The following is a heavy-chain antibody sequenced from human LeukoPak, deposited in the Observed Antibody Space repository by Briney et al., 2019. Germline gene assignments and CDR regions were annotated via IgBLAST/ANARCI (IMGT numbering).Heavy chain of an antibody. V-gene: IGHV3-30*18. CDR2: ISYDGSHE. CDR1: RFTFSSYG. D-gene: IGHD2-8*01. Sequence: GGSLRLSCAAPRFTFSSYGIHWVRQAPGKGLEWVALISYDGSHEYYPASVKGRFTISRDNSKNTLSLQMNSLRPEDTAVYYCAKSQLIVSYHPPGYWGQGTLVTVSS. J-gene: IGHJ4*02. CDR3: AKSQLIVSYHPPGY.